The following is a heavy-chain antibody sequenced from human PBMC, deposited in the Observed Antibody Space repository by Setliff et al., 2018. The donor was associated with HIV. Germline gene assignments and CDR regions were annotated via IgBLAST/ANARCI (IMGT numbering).Heavy chain of an antibody. D-gene: IGHD1-26*01. CDR3: ARGSRWDFDY. J-gene: IGHJ4*02. Sequence: SETLSLTCTVSGGSISSHYWSWIRQPPGKGLEWIGSIYYSGSTNYNPSLKSRVTISVDTSKNQFSLKLSAVTAADTAVYYCARGSRWDFDYWGQGTLVTVSS. CDR1: GGSISSHY. CDR2: IYYSGST. V-gene: IGHV4-59*11.